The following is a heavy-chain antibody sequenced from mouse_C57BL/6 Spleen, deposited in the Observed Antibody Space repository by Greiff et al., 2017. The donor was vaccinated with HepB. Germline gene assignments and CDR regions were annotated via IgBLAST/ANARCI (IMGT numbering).Heavy chain of an antibody. J-gene: IGHJ4*01. V-gene: IGHV1-82*01. CDR1: GYAFSSSW. CDR2: IYPGDGDT. Sequence: VKLQESGPELVKPGASVKISCKASGYAFSSSWMNWVKQRPGKGLEWIGRIYPGDGDTNYNGKFKGKATLTADKSSSTAYMQLSSLTSEDSAVYFCASSRYYGSSYGYAMDYWGQGTSVTVSS. CDR3: ASSRYYGSSYGYAMDY. D-gene: IGHD1-1*01.